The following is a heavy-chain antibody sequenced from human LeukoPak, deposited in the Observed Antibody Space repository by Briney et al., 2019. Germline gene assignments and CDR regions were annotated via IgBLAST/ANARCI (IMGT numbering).Heavy chain of an antibody. V-gene: IGHV1-24*01. J-gene: IGHJ4*02. Sequence: GASVKVSCKVSGYTLTEISMHWVRQAPGQGLEWMAGFNPEDVETIYARSFQGRLTVTEDTSTDTAYMELSSLRAEDTAMYYCATEIVGYGDVHYFDSWGQGTLVTVSS. CDR3: ATEIVGYGDVHYFDS. CDR1: GYTLTEIS. D-gene: IGHD4-17*01. CDR2: FNPEDVET.